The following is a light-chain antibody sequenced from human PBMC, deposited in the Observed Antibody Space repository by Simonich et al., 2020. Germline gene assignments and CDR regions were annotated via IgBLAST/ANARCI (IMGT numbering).Light chain of an antibody. CDR1: QSVSSSY. J-gene: IGKJ3*01. Sequence: EIVLTQSPGTLSLSPGERATLSCRASQSVSSSYLAWYQQKPGQAPRLLIYGASSRATGSPDRCSGSGSGTDFTLTISRLEPEDFAVYYCQQRSNWPLFTFGPGTKVDIK. V-gene: IGKV3D-20*02. CDR2: GAS. CDR3: QQRSNWPLFT.